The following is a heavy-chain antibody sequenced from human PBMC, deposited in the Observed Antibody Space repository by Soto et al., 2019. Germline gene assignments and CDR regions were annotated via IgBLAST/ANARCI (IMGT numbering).Heavy chain of an antibody. CDR3: ACDWGTVQDELDY. Sequence: ASVRVSCKASGYTFTGYYMHWVRQAPGQGLEWMGCINPNSGGTNYAQKFQGRVTMTRDTSISTAYMELSRLRSDDTAVYYCACDWGTVQDELDYWGQGTLVTASS. D-gene: IGHD1-1*01. CDR2: INPNSGGT. J-gene: IGHJ4*02. CDR1: GYTFTGYY. V-gene: IGHV1-2*02.